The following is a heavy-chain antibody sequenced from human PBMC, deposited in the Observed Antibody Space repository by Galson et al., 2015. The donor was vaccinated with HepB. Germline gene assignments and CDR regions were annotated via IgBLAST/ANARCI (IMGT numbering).Heavy chain of an antibody. J-gene: IGHJ4*02. CDR3: ARVGDQWLRYHFDS. Sequence: SLRLSCAASGFTFSNNPLHWVRQAPGKGLEWVAVISSNGTNKYYADSVKGRFIISRDNSKNTVSLQMNSLRPEDTAVYYCARVGDQWLRYHFDSWGQGTLVTVSS. CDR1: GFTFSNNP. CDR2: ISSNGTNK. D-gene: IGHD5-12*01. V-gene: IGHV3-30-3*01.